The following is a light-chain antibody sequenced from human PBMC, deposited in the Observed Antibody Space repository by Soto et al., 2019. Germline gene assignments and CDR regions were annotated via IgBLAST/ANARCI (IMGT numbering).Light chain of an antibody. J-gene: IGKJ5*01. CDR2: AAS. CDR3: QLSDSSLT. V-gene: IGKV1-39*01. CDR1: HNINTY. Sequence: DIQMTQSPYSLSASVGDRVAITCRASHNINTYLNWYQQRPGKAPRLLIYAASGVQGGVPSRFSGSGSGTDFTLTISSLQPEDFATYYCQLSDSSLTFGQGTRLEIK.